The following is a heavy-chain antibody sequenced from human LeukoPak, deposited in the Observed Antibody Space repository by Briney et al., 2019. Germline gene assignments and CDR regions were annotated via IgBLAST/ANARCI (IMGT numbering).Heavy chain of an antibody. CDR2: IYTGGST. J-gene: IGHJ5*02. V-gene: IGHV3-53*03. Sequence: GGSLRLSCAASGFTVSRKYMSWVRQAPGKGLEWVAVIYTGGSTYYAESVKGRFTISRDNSKNTLYLQMNSLRAEDMAVYYCARDYGDLWGQGTLVTVSS. CDR1: GFTVSRKY. CDR3: ARDYGDL. D-gene: IGHD3-10*01.